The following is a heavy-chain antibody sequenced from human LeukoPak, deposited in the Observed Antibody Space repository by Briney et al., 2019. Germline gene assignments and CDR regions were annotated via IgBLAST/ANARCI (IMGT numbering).Heavy chain of an antibody. CDR3: AKQTVVAAKNYFDY. D-gene: IGHD2-15*01. V-gene: IGHV3-23*01. J-gene: IGHJ4*02. CDR1: GFIFSSYA. Sequence: PGGSLRLSCAASGFIFSSYAMSWVRQAPGTGLEWVSTFSGTSTNTYYADFVKGRFTISRDNSKNTLYLQMNSLRAEDTAIYYCAKQTVVAAKNYFDYWGQGTLVTVSS. CDR2: FSGTSTNT.